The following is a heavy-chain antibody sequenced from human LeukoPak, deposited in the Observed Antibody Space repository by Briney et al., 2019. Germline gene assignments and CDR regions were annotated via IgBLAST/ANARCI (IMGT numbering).Heavy chain of an antibody. CDR2: FDPEDGET. CDR1: GGTFSSYA. D-gene: IGHD6-19*01. CDR3: ATRGAVGCFDL. Sequence: GSSVKVSCKASGGTFSSYAISWVRQAPGQGLEWMGGFDPEDGETIYAQKFQGRVTMTEDTSTDTAYMELSSLRSEDTAVYYCATRGAVGCFDLWGRGTLVTVSS. V-gene: IGHV1-24*01. J-gene: IGHJ2*01.